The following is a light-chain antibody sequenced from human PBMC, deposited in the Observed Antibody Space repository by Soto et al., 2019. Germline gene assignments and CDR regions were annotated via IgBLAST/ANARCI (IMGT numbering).Light chain of an antibody. Sequence: DIQMTKSPSSLSASVGDRVTITCRASQDISNFLAWYQQKPGKVPKLLIYAASSLQSGVPSRFSGSGSGTDFTLTISSLQPEDVASYYCQKYNRAPWTFGQGTKVEIK. V-gene: IGKV1-27*01. CDR2: AAS. CDR3: QKYNRAPWT. CDR1: QDISNF. J-gene: IGKJ1*01.